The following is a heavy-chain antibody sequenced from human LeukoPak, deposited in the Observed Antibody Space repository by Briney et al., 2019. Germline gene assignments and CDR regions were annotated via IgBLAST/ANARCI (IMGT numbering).Heavy chain of an antibody. CDR1: GYTLTELS. Sequence: ASVTVSCKVSGYTLTELSMHWVRQAPGKGLEWMGGFDPEDGETIYAQKFQGRVTMTEDTSTDTAYMELSSLRSEDTAVYYCATYHLHSSSWYCFDYWGQGTLVTVSS. CDR3: ATYHLHSSSWYCFDY. D-gene: IGHD6-13*01. V-gene: IGHV1-24*01. CDR2: FDPEDGET. J-gene: IGHJ4*02.